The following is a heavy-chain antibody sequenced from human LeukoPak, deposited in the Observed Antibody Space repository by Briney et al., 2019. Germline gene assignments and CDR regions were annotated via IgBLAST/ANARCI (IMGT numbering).Heavy chain of an antibody. Sequence: SETLSLTCTVSGGSISSGGYYWSWIRQPPGKGLEWIGYIYHSGSTYYNPSLKSRVTISVDRSKNQFSLKLSSVTAADTAVYYCARGFDYCSSTSCYLDAFDIWGQGTMVTVSS. J-gene: IGHJ3*02. CDR2: IYHSGST. D-gene: IGHD2-2*01. CDR1: GGSISSGGYY. V-gene: IGHV4-30-2*01. CDR3: ARGFDYCSSTSCYLDAFDI.